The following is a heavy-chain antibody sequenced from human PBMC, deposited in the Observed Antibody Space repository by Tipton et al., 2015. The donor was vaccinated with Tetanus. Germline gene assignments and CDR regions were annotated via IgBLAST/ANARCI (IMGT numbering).Heavy chain of an antibody. CDR3: ARDRRDFAYDSRGFYSPLYYFDN. D-gene: IGHD3-22*01. Sequence: TLSLTCAVYGGSFSGYYWNWIRQPPGKGLEWIGEINYSGTTNYNPSLKSRVTISLDTSKGQFSLKLTSVTAADAAVYYCARDRRDFAYDSRGFYSPLYYFDNWGQGTRVTVSS. CDR1: GGSFSGYY. CDR2: INYSGTT. J-gene: IGHJ4*02. V-gene: IGHV4-34*09.